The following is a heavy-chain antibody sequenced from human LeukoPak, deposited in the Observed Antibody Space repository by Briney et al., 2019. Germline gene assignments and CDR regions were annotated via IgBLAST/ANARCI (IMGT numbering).Heavy chain of an antibody. J-gene: IGHJ5*01. CDR3: ARDLGTSGWYTFDF. Sequence: SRTLSLTCAISGDSVSSKNGAWNWIRPSPSRGLEWLGRTYYRSKWYDEYADSVKGRVTISPDTSKNQFSLHVYSVTPEDTAVYYCARDLGTSGWYTFDFWGQGTLVTVSS. CDR1: GDSVSSKNGA. V-gene: IGHV6-1*01. D-gene: IGHD6-19*01. CDR2: TYYRSKWYD.